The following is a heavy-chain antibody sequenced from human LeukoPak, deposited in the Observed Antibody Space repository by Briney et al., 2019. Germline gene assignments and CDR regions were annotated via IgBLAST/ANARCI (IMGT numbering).Heavy chain of an antibody. CDR3: ARHLEWDSRNAFDI. CDR2: IYPGDSNI. V-gene: IGHV5-51*01. D-gene: IGHD1-26*01. CDR1: GYSFTTYW. Sequence: GESLKISCKASGYSFTTYWIGWVRQMPGKGLECMGIIYPGDSNIRYSPSFQGQVTISADKSINTAYLQWSSLKASDTAMYYCARHLEWDSRNAFDIWGQGTMVTVSS. J-gene: IGHJ3*02.